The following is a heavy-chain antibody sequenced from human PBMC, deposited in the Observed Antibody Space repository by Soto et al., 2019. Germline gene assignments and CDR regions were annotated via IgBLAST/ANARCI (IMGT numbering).Heavy chain of an antibody. Sequence: WGSLRLSCAGSGFSLSHHWMSWVRQAPGKGLEWVANIKQDGSERYYVDSVKGRFTISRDNAKNSLYLQMNSLRAEDTAVYYCARDLGGSDSGAYFDNWGQGTLVTVSS. D-gene: IGHD1-26*01. CDR1: GFSLSHHW. J-gene: IGHJ4*02. CDR2: IKQDGSER. CDR3: ARDLGGSDSGAYFDN. V-gene: IGHV3-7*05.